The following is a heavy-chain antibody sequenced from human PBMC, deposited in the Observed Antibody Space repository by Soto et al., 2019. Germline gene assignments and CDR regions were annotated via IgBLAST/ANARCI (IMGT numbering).Heavy chain of an antibody. J-gene: IGHJ4*02. V-gene: IGHV3-11*01. D-gene: IGHD5-12*01. CDR2: ISSSGSTI. Sequence: GGSLRLSCAASEFTFSDYYMSWIRQAPGKGLEWVSYISSSGSTIYYADSVKGRFTISRDNAKNSLYLQMNSLRAEDTAVYYSAREVATGEAFDYWGQGTLVTVSS. CDR1: EFTFSDYY. CDR3: AREVATGEAFDY.